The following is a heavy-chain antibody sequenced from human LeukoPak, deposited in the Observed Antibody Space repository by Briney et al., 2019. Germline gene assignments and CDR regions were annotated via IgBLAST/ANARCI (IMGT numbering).Heavy chain of an antibody. V-gene: IGHV4-39*01. Sequence: SETLSLTCTVSGGSISSSSYYWGWIRQPPGKGLEWIGSIYYSGSTYYNPSLKSRVTISVDTSKNEFSLKLSSVTAADTAVYYCARRYCSSTSCLLSWFDPWGQGTLVTVSS. CDR3: ARRYCSSTSCLLSWFDP. CDR1: GGSISSSSYY. D-gene: IGHD2-2*01. J-gene: IGHJ5*02. CDR2: IYYSGST.